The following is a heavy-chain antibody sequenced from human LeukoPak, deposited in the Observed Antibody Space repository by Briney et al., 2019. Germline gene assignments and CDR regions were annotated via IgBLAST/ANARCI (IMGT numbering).Heavy chain of an antibody. Sequence: PGGSLRLSCAASGFTFSSYAMHWVRQAPGKGLEWVAVISYDGSNKYYADSVKGRFTISRDNSKNTLYLQMNSLRAEDTAVYYCARGIAAAGATPVSYYWGQGTLVTVSS. J-gene: IGHJ4*02. V-gene: IGHV3-30*04. CDR2: ISYDGSNK. CDR3: ARGIAAAGATPVSYY. CDR1: GFTFSSYA. D-gene: IGHD6-13*01.